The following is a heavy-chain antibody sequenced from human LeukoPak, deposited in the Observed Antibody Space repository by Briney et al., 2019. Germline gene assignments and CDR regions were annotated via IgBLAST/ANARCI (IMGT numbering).Heavy chain of an antibody. V-gene: IGHV3-74*01. D-gene: IGHD3-22*01. Sequence: GGSLRLSCAASGFTFSIYWMHWVRQAPGKGLLWVSRIKMDGSSTSYADSVKGRFTISRDNSKNTLYLQMNSLRAEDTAVYYCAKELDSSGYFDYWGQGTLVTVSS. CDR2: IKMDGSST. CDR3: AKELDSSGYFDY. J-gene: IGHJ4*02. CDR1: GFTFSIYW.